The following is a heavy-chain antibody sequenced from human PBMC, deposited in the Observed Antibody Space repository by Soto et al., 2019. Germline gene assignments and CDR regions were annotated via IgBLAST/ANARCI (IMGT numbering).Heavy chain of an antibody. J-gene: IGHJ4*02. V-gene: IGHV4-34*01. D-gene: IGHD2-21*02. CDR1: GGSFSGYY. CDR3: ARRPFNCGGDCYYDY. CDR2: IYYSGST. Sequence: SETLSLTCAVYGGSFSGYYWSWIRQPPGKGLEWIGSIYYSGSTYYNPSLKSRVTISVDTSKNQFSLKLSSVTAADTAVYYCARRPFNCGGDCYYDYWGQGALVTVSS.